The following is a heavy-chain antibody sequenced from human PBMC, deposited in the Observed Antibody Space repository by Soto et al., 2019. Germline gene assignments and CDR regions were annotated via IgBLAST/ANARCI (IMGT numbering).Heavy chain of an antibody. CDR1: GFTFISSA. D-gene: IGHD3-10*01. CDR2: ISYDGSNK. J-gene: IGHJ6*02. V-gene: IGHV3-30-3*01. Sequence: QVQLVESGGRVVQPGRSLRLSCAASGFTFISSAMHWVRQAPGKGLDWVAVISYDGSNKYHADSVKGRFTISRDNSKNTLYLQMNSLRDEDTAVYYCARDSGSGSSQSYYHFYGMDVWGPGTTVTVSS. CDR3: ARDSGSGSSQSYYHFYGMDV.